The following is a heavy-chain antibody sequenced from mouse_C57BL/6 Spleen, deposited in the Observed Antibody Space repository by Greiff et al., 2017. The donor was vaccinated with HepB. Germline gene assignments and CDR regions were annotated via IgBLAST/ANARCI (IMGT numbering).Heavy chain of an antibody. Sequence: VQLQQPGAELVKPGASVKLSCKASGYTFTSYWMHWVKQRPGQGLEWIGMIHPNSGSTNYNEKFKSKATLTVDKSSSTAYMQLSSLTSEDSAVYYCARGGVYRDYDAMDYWGQGTSVTVSS. CDR2: IHPNSGST. V-gene: IGHV1-64*01. J-gene: IGHJ4*01. CDR3: ARGGVYRDYDAMDY. D-gene: IGHD1-3*01. CDR1: GYTFTSYW.